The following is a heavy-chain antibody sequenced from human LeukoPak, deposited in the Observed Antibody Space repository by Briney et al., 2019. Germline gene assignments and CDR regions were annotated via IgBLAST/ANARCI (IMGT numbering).Heavy chain of an antibody. CDR3: AKLCSGGSCYWNY. J-gene: IGHJ4*02. V-gene: IGHV3-23*01. Sequence: PGASLRLSCAAAGFTFSSYAMSWVRQAPGKGLEWVLHISASGRTTDYADSVKGRFTISRDNSKNTVYLQMNSLRAEDTAVYYCAKLCSGGSCYWNYWGQGTLVTVSS. D-gene: IGHD2-15*01. CDR2: ISASGRTT. CDR1: GFTFSSYA.